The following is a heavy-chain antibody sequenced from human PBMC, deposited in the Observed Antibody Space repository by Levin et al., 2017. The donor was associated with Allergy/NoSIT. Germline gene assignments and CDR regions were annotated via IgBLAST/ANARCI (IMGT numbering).Heavy chain of an antibody. V-gene: IGHV3-23*01. CDR2: ISGSGGST. CDR1: GFTFSSYA. Sequence: ASVKVSCAASGFTFSSYAMSWVRQAPGKGLEWVSAISGSGGSTYYADSVKGRFTISRDNSKNTLYLQMNSLRAEDTAVYYCAKGYSSSWYDWFDPWGQGTLVTVSS. CDR3: AKGYSSSWYDWFDP. D-gene: IGHD6-13*01. J-gene: IGHJ5*02.